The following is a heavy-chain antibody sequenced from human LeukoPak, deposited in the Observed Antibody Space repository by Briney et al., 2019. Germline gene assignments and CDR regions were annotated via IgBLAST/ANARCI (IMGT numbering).Heavy chain of an antibody. CDR1: GGSISSYY. J-gene: IGHJ6*03. D-gene: IGHD6-19*01. CDR3: ARQWLNGYYYYYLDV. CDR2: IYYSGST. V-gene: IGHV4-59*07. Sequence: PSDTLSLTCTVSGGSISSYYWSWIRQPPGKGLEWIGYIYYSGSTNYNPSLKSRVTISVDTSKNQFSLKLSSVTAADTDVYYCARQWLNGYYYYYLDVWGKGTTVTVS.